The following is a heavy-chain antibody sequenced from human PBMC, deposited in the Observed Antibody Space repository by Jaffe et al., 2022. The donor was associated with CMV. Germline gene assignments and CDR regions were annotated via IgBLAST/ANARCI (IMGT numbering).Heavy chain of an antibody. D-gene: IGHD3-9*01. J-gene: IGHJ4*02. CDR3: AKDLFDWSDHPDLPFDY. V-gene: IGHV3-23*01. CDR1: GFTFSSYA. CDR2: ISGSGGST. Sequence: EVQLLESGGGLVQPGGSLRLSCAASGFTFSSYAMSWVRQAPGKGLEWVSAISGSGGSTYYADSVKGRFTISRDNSKNTLYLQMNSLRAEDTAVYYCAKDLFDWSDHPDLPFDYWGQGTLVTVSS.